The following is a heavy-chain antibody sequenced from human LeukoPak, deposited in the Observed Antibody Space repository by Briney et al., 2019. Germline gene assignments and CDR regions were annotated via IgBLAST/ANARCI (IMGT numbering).Heavy chain of an antibody. CDR3: ARDTTLRPFDY. V-gene: IGHV1-2*02. CDR1: GYTFTTYY. CDR2: INPNGGAT. D-gene: IGHD3-16*01. J-gene: IGHJ4*02. Sequence: ASVKVSFTASGYTFTTYYIHWVRQVPGQGLECMGWINPNGGATNYAQKFQGRVTMTRDTSISTAYMELSRLGSDDTAVYYCARDTTLRPFDYWGQGTLVTVSS.